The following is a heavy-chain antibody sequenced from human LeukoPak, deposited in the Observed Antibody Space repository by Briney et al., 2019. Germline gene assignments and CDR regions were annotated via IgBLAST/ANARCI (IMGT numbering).Heavy chain of an antibody. V-gene: IGHV3-48*03. CDR2: ISSSGNTI. J-gene: IGHJ4*02. D-gene: IGHD6-13*01. CDR3: ARDWGTAADGTQKGCFDY. Sequence: PGGSLRLSCAASGFTFSDYEMNWVRQAPGKGLEWVSYISSSGNTIFYADSVKGRFTISRDDAENSLYLQMNSLRVEDTAVYYCARDWGTAADGTQKGCFDYWGQGTLATVSS. CDR1: GFTFSDYE.